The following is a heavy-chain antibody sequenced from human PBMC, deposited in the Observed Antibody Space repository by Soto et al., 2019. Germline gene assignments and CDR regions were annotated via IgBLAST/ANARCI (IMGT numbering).Heavy chain of an antibody. CDR1: GGSISSYY. Sequence: QVQLQESGPGLVKPSETLSLTCTVSGGSISSYYWSWIRQPPGKGLEWIGNIYYSGSTNYNPSLKSRVTISVDMSKKQLSVKLPSVTAADTAVYYCARGQVPGAYWGQGTLVTVSS. J-gene: IGHJ4*02. D-gene: IGHD4-17*01. CDR2: IYYSGST. CDR3: ARGQVPGAY. V-gene: IGHV4-59*01.